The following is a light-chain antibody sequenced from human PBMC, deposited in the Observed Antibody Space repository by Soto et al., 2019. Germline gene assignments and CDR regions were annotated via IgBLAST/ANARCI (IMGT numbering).Light chain of an antibody. Sequence: QSALTQPASVSGSPGQSITISCTGASSDVGSHNYVSWYQQHPGRVPQLIIFEVSDRPSGVSNRFSGSKSGNTASLTISGLQAEDGADYYFNSYTSSSTCVFGEGTKLTVL. CDR1: SSDVGSHNY. J-gene: IGLJ3*02. V-gene: IGLV2-14*01. CDR2: EVS. CDR3: NSYTSSSTCV.